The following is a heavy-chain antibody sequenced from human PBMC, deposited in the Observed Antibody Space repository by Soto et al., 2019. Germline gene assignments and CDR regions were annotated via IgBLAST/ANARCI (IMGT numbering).Heavy chain of an antibody. Sequence: KPSETLSLTCTVSGDSISGGASFWSWIRQPPGKGLEWIANVYYSGSSYYNPSLKSRLTISVDTTKNQFSLQLKSMTAADTAVYYCAKLSCTSSTCYFPGWFDPWGQGTLGTVSS. D-gene: IGHD2-2*01. CDR2: VYYSGSS. CDR3: AKLSCTSSTCYFPGWFDP. J-gene: IGHJ5*02. V-gene: IGHV4-31*03. CDR1: GDSISGGASF.